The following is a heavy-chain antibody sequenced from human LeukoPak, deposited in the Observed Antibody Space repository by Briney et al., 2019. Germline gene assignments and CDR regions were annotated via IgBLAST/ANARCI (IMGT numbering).Heavy chain of an antibody. CDR2: ISANGGST. D-gene: IGHD5-18*01. CDR3: AKLNSYGDY. Sequence: GGSLRLSCAVSGFTFSNHGMSWVRQAPGKALECVSTISANGGSTYYADSVKGLFTISRDNSNNMVYLQMDSLRAEDTATYYCAKLNSYGDYWGQGTLVTISS. J-gene: IGHJ4*02. V-gene: IGHV3-23*01. CDR1: GFTFSNHG.